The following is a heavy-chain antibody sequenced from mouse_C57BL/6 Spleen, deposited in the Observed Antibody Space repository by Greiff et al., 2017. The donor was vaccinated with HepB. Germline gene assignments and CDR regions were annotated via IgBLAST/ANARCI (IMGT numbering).Heavy chain of an antibody. CDR1: GYTFTSYW. CDR2: IDPSDSYT. Sequence: VQLQQPGAELVKPGASVKLSCKASGYTFTSYWMQWVKQRPGQGLEWIGEIDPSDSYTNYNQKFKGKATLTVDTSSSTAYMQLSSLTSEDSAVYYCARSDFAYWGQGTLVTVSA. V-gene: IGHV1-50*01. CDR3: ARSDFAY. J-gene: IGHJ3*01.